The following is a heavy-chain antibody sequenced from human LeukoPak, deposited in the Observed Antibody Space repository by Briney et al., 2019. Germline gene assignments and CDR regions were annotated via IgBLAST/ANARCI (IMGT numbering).Heavy chain of an antibody. D-gene: IGHD2-2*01. CDR3: ARDIPLIKPKVPAFNWFDP. Sequence: PGGSLRLSCTASGFTFSSYWMSWVRQAPGKGLEWVANINQNGSEKYYLDSVEGRFTISRDNAKTSLYLQLNSLRAEDTAVYYCARDIPLIKPKVPAFNWFDPWGQGTLVIVSS. V-gene: IGHV3-7*01. CDR1: GFTFSSYW. J-gene: IGHJ5*02. CDR2: INQNGSEK.